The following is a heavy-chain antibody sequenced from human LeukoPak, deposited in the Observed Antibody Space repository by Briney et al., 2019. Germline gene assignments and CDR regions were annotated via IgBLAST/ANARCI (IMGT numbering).Heavy chain of an antibody. CDR3: ARRLDL. CDR2: INHSGTT. Sequence: SETLSLTCAVYGGPFSGYYWSWIRQPPGKGLEWIGEINHSGTTNYNPPLKSRVTISVDTSKSQFSLKLTSVTAADTAVYYCARRLDLWGRGTLVTVSS. V-gene: IGHV4-34*01. J-gene: IGHJ2*01. CDR1: GGPFSGYY.